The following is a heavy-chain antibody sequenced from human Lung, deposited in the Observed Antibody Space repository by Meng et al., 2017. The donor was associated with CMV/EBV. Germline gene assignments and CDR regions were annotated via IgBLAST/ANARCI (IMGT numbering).Heavy chain of an antibody. V-gene: IGHV3-30*04. D-gene: IGHD6-6*01. J-gene: IGHJ4*02. CDR3: ASSQGIAARPLDY. Sequence: LTCXASGFTFSSYAMHWVRQAPGKGLEWVAVISYDGSNKYYADSVKGRFTISRDNSKNTLYLQMNSLRAEDTAVYYCASSQGIAARPLDYWGQGTLVTVSS. CDR1: GFTFSSYA. CDR2: ISYDGSNK.